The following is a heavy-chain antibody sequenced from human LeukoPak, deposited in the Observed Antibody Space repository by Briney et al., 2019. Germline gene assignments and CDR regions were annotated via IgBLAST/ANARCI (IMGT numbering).Heavy chain of an antibody. J-gene: IGHJ5*02. D-gene: IGHD3-22*01. CDR2: IYYSGST. CDR1: GGSISSSSYY. V-gene: IGHV4-39*07. CDR3: ARCVSSMWLLRRYNWFDP. Sequence: ASETLSLTCTVSGGSISSSSYYWGWIRQPPGKGLEWIGSIYYSGSTYYNPSLKSRVTISVDTSKNQFSLKLSSVTAADTAVYYCARCVSSMWLLRRYNWFDPWGQGTLVTVSS.